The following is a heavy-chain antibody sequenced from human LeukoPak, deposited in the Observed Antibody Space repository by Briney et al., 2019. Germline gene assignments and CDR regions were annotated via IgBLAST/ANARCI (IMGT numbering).Heavy chain of an antibody. J-gene: IGHJ4*02. D-gene: IGHD6-13*01. CDR3: ASSKQSYSSSWYYFDY. Sequence: GGSLRLSCAASGFIVSSNTMSWVRQAPGKGLEWVLVTYSGGSPYYADSVRGRFTISRDNSKNTLYLQMNSLRAEDTAVYYCASSKQSYSSSWYYFDYWGQGTLVTVSS. V-gene: IGHV3-53*01. CDR1: GFIVSSNT. CDR2: TYSGGSP.